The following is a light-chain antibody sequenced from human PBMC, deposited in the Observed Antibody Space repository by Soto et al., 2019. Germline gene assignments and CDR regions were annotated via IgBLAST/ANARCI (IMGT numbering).Light chain of an antibody. Sequence: EIVLTQSPATLSLSPGERATLSCRASESVSRYLAWYQQKPGQVPRLLIYDAANRATATPARFGVSGSGTDFTLTISSLETEDFAVYYCQQCRNWPFTFGPGTKVDIK. CDR1: ESVSRY. CDR3: QQCRNWPFT. CDR2: DAA. J-gene: IGKJ3*01. V-gene: IGKV3-11*01.